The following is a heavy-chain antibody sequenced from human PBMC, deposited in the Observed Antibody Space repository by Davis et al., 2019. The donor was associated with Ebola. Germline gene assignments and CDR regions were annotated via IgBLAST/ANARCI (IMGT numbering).Heavy chain of an antibody. V-gene: IGHV3-30-3*01. CDR3: ARHDYEDY. CDR1: GFTFSSYA. Sequence: PGGSLRLSCAASGFTFSSYAMHWVRQAPGKGLEWVAVISYDGSNKYYADSVKGRFTISRDNAKNSLYLQMNSLRAEDTAVYYCARHDYEDYWGQGTLVTVSS. D-gene: IGHD4-17*01. CDR2: ISYDGSNK. J-gene: IGHJ4*02.